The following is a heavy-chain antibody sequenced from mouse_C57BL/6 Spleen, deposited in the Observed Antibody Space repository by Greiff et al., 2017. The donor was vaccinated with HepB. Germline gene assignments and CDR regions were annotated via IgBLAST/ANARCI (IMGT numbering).Heavy chain of an antibody. CDR1: GYTFTSYG. CDR2: IYPRSGNT. D-gene: IGHD1-1*01. Sequence: QVQLQQSGAELARPGASVKLSCKASGYTFTSYGISWVKQRTGQGLEWIGEIYPRSGNTYYNEKFKGKATLTADKSSSTAYMELRSLTSEDSAVYFCARGYGSRDWYFDVWGTGTTVTVSS. V-gene: IGHV1-81*01. CDR3: ARGYGSRDWYFDV. J-gene: IGHJ1*03.